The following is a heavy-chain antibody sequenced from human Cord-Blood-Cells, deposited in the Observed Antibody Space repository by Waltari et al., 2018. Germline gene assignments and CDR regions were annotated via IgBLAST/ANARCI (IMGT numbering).Heavy chain of an antibody. CDR2: IYYSGST. CDR1: GGSISSYY. J-gene: IGHJ4*02. Sequence: QVQLQESGPGLVKPSETLSLTCTVSGGSISSYYWSWIRQPPGKGLEWIGYIYYSGSTNYNPSLKSRVTISVDTSKNQFSLKLSSVTAADTAVYYCARGSFSSSWYGDFDYWGQGTLVTVSS. CDR3: ARGSFSSSWYGDFDY. V-gene: IGHV4-59*01. D-gene: IGHD6-13*01.